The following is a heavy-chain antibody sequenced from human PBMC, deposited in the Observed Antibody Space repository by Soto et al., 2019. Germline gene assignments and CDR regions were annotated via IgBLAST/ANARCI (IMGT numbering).Heavy chain of an antibody. CDR3: ARDLWFGELFVFYYGMDV. J-gene: IGHJ6*02. CDR1: GYTFTSYG. CDR2: ISAYNGNT. Sequence: ASVKVSCKASGYTFTSYGISWVRQAPGQGLEWMGWISAYNGNTNYAQKLQGRVTMTTDTSTSTAYMELRSLRSDDTAVYYCARDLWFGELFVFYYGMDVWGQGTTVTVSS. V-gene: IGHV1-18*01. D-gene: IGHD3-10*01.